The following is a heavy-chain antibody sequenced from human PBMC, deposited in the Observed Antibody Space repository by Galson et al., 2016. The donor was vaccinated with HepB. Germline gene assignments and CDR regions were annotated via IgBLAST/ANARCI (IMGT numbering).Heavy chain of an antibody. J-gene: IGHJ6*02. D-gene: IGHD3-22*01. CDR3: ARENTMIVVVINVGLDV. Sequence: QAPGKGLEWVAVISYDGSNKFYADSVKGRFSISRDNSKNTLYLQMNSLRAEDTAVYYCARENTMIVVVINVGLDVWGQGTTVTVSS. CDR2: ISYDGSNK. V-gene: IGHV3-30*04.